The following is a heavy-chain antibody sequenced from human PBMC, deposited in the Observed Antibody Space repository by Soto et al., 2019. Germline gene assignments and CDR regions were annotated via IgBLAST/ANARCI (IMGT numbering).Heavy chain of an antibody. CDR2: ISAYIGDV. CDR3: ARADIVATRTLDY. CDR1: GYTFTSYG. J-gene: IGHJ4*02. V-gene: IGHV1-18*01. D-gene: IGHD5-12*01. Sequence: QVQLVQSGAEVKKPGASVKVSCKASGYTFTSYGVSWVQQAPGQGFEWVAWISAYIGDVNFAQSVQGRVTMTTDTSTSTAYIELRSLRSDDTAVYYCARADIVATRTLDYWGQGTLVTVSS.